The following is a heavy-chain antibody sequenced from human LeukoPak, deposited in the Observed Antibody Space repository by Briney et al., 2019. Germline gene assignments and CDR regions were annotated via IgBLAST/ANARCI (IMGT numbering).Heavy chain of an antibody. D-gene: IGHD6-6*01. V-gene: IGHV3-9*01. J-gene: IGHJ4*02. Sequence: GGSLRLSCAASGFTFDDYAMHWVRQAPGKGLEWVSGISWNSGSIGYADSVKGRFTISRDNAKNSLYLQMNSLRAEDTALYYCAKGGYSSSPTYFDYWGQGTLVTVSS. CDR3: AKGGYSSSPTYFDY. CDR1: GFTFDDYA. CDR2: ISWNSGSI.